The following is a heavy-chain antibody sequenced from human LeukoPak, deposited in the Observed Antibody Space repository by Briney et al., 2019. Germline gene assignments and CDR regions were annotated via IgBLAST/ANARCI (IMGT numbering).Heavy chain of an antibody. V-gene: IGHV3-66*01. CDR1: GFTFSSNY. J-gene: IGHJ4*02. Sequence: GGSLRLSCAASGFTFSSNYMSWVRQAPGKGLEWVSVIYSGGSTYYADSVEGRFTISRDNSKNTLYLQMNSLRAEDTAVYYCARDLGGSYYGGVYWGQGTLVTVSS. CDR2: IYSGGST. D-gene: IGHD1-26*01. CDR3: ARDLGGSYYGGVY.